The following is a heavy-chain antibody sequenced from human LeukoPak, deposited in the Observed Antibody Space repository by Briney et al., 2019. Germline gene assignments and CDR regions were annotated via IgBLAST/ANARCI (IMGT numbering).Heavy chain of an antibody. D-gene: IGHD1-1*01. J-gene: IGHJ4*02. Sequence: SQTLSLTCTVSGGSISSGGYYWSWIRQHPGKGLEWIGYIYYSGSTYYNPSLKSRVTISVDTSKNQFSLKLSSVTAADTAVYYCARSTTGTHSEFDYWGQGTLVTVSS. CDR1: GGSISSGGYY. V-gene: IGHV4-31*03. CDR3: ARSTTGTHSEFDY. CDR2: IYYSGST.